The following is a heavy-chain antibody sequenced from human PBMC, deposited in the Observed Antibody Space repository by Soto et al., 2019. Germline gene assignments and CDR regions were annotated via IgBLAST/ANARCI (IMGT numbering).Heavy chain of an antibody. CDR1: GGTFSSYA. J-gene: IGHJ6*02. CDR2: IIPIFGTA. V-gene: IGHV1-69*12. D-gene: IGHD2-8*01. CDR3: ARWCLGHPRADV. Sequence: QVQLVQSGAAVKKPGSSVKVSCKASGGTFSSYAISWVRQAPGQGLEWMGGIIPIFGTATYAQKFQGRVTITADESTSTAYMELSSLRSEDTAVYYCARWCLGHPRADVWGQGTTVTVSS.